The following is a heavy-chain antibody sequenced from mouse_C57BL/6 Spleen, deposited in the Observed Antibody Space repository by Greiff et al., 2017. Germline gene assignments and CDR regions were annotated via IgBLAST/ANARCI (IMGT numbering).Heavy chain of an antibody. D-gene: IGHD1-1*01. J-gene: IGHJ4*01. CDR2: ISSGGSYT. V-gene: IGHV5-6*02. CDR1: GFTFSSYG. Sequence: EVNVVESGGDLVKPGGSLKLSCAASGFTFSSYGMSWVRQTPDKRLEWVATISSGGSYTYYPDSVKGRFTISRDNAKNTLYLQMSSLKSEDTAMYYCARRDDYGSAGYAMDYWGQGTSVTVSS. CDR3: ARRDDYGSAGYAMDY.